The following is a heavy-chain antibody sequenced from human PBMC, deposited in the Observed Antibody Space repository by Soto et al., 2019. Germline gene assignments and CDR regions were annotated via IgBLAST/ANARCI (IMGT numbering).Heavy chain of an antibody. J-gene: IGHJ5*01. CDR1: GYSFSSYW. CDR3: ARLFDTSGWFDY. CDR2: IYPGDSDT. Sequence: ESLKISCKGSGYSFSSYWIGWVRQMPGKGLERMGIIYPGDSDTRYSPSFQGQVTISADRSITTTYLQWSSLKASDTAIYYCARLFDTSGWFDYWGQGTLVTVSS. V-gene: IGHV5-51*01. D-gene: IGHD6-19*01.